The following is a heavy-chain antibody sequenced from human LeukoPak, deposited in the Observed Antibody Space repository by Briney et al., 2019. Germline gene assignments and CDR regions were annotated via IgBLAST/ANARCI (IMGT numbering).Heavy chain of an antibody. CDR2: IHSDGST. V-gene: IGHV4-4*07. CDR1: GVSINTYY. Sequence: SETLSLTCTVSGVSINTYYWSWFRQPVGKSLEWIGRIHSDGSTYDNPSLRRPVSMSIDTSKNQFSLTLTSVTAADTAVYFCARDVGLAYWGQGILVTVSS. CDR3: ARDVGLAY. J-gene: IGHJ4*02.